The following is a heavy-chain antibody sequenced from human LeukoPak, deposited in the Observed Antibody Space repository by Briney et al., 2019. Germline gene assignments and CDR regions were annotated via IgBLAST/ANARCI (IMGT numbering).Heavy chain of an antibody. CDR3: AREGGYCSSTSCYQGLDWFDP. V-gene: IGHV1-2*02. J-gene: IGHJ5*02. D-gene: IGHD2-2*01. CDR1: GYTFTGYY. CDR2: INPNSGGT. Sequence: ASVKVSCKASGYTFTGYYMHWVRQAPGQGLEWMGWINPNSGGTNYAQKFQGRVTMTRDTSISTAYMELSKLRSDDTAVYYCAREGGYCSSTSCYQGLDWFDPWGQGTLVTVSS.